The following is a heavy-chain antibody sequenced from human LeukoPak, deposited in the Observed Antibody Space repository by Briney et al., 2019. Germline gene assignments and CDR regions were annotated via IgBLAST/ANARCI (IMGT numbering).Heavy chain of an antibody. Sequence: GASVKVSCKASGYTFTGYYMHWVRQAPGQGLEWMGWIRAYNGNTNYAQKLQGRVTMTTDTSTSAAFMELRSLRSDDTAVYYCARDLGGATPYYFDYWGQGILVTVSS. CDR2: IRAYNGNT. CDR3: ARDLGGATPYYFDY. J-gene: IGHJ4*02. V-gene: IGHV1-18*04. CDR1: GYTFTGYY. D-gene: IGHD1-26*01.